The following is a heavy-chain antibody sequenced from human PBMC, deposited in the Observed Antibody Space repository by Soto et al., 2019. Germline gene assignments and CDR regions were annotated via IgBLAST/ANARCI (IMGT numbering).Heavy chain of an antibody. V-gene: IGHV3-7*03. CDR1: GFTFTDFY. CDR3: AGWGGQDYNY. D-gene: IGHD4-4*01. Sequence: EVQLVQSGGGLVQPGGSLRLSCVGSGFTFTDFYMNWVRQAPGKGLEWVANIRPDGTETNYVESVRGRFTTSRDNAKNSLFLQMNSLRADATALYYCAGWGGQDYNYWGKGILVTVSS. J-gene: IGHJ4*02. CDR2: IRPDGTET.